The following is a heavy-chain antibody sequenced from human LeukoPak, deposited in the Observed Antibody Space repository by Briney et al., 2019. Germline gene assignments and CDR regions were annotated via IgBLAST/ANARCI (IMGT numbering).Heavy chain of an antibody. CDR3: ARGMNGYYFDY. J-gene: IGHJ4*02. Sequence: ASVKVSCKASGGTFSSYAISWVRQAPGRGLEWMGGIIPIFGTANYAQKFQGRVTITTDESTSTAYMELSSLRSEDTAVYYCARGMNGYYFDYWGQGTLVTVSS. D-gene: IGHD2-2*03. CDR2: IIPIFGTA. V-gene: IGHV1-69*05. CDR1: GGTFSSYA.